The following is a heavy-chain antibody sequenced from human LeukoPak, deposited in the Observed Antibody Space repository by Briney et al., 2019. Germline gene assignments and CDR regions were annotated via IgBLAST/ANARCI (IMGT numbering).Heavy chain of an antibody. CDR3: ARVRSSWYYFDY. CDR2: ISSSSSYI. D-gene: IGHD6-13*01. Sequence: GGTLRLSCAASGFTFSSYSMNWVRQAPGKGLEWVSSISSSSSYIYYADSVKGRFTISRDNAKNSLYLQMNSLRAEDTAVYYCARVRSSWYYFDYWGQGTLVTVSS. CDR1: GFTFSSYS. J-gene: IGHJ4*02. V-gene: IGHV3-21*01.